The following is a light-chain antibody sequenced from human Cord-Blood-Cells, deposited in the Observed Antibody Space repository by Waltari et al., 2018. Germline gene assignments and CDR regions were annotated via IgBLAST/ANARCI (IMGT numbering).Light chain of an antibody. CDR2: RNN. Sequence: QSVLTQPPSASGTPGQRVTISCSGSSSNIGSNYVYWYQQLPGTAPKLLIYRNNQRPSGVPYRFSGSKSGTSASLAISGLRSDDEADYYCAAWDDSLSRVFGTGTKVTVL. CDR3: AAWDDSLSRV. J-gene: IGLJ1*01. CDR1: SSNIGSNY. V-gene: IGLV1-47*01.